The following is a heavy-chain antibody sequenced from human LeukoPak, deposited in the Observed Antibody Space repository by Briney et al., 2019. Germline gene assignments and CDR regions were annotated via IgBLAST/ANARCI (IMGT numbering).Heavy chain of an antibody. J-gene: IGHJ6*03. Sequence: ASVKVSCKASGYTFTSYAMHWVRQAPGQGLEWMGWINAGNGNTKYSQKFQGRVTITRDTSASTAYMELSSLRSEDTAVYYCARGPNKYSSSSGTKRGYYMDVWGKGTTVTVSS. CDR3: ARGPNKYSSSSGTKRGYYMDV. CDR1: GYTFTSYA. V-gene: IGHV1-3*01. CDR2: INAGNGNT. D-gene: IGHD6-6*01.